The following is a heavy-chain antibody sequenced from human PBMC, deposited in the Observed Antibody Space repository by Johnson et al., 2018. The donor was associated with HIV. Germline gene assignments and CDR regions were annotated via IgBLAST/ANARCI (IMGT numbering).Heavy chain of an antibody. Sequence: EVQLVESGGGLVQPGGSLRLSCVASGFTFSSCAMSWVRQAPGKGLEWVSGISGSNASTYYADSVKGRFTISRDNSKNTLYLQMDSLRAEDTAVYYCAKHNGNSLYLYAVDIWGQGTMVTVSS. J-gene: IGHJ3*02. CDR3: AKHNGNSLYLYAVDI. CDR1: GFTFSSCA. CDR2: ISGSNAST. D-gene: IGHD5/OR15-5a*01. V-gene: IGHV3-23*04.